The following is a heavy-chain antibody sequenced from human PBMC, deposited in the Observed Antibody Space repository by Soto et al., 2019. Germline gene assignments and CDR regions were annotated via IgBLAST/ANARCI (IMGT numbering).Heavy chain of an antibody. V-gene: IGHV4-34*01. CDR3: ARFYSSCWYVHRGFDP. J-gene: IGHJ5*02. CDR2: INHSGST. D-gene: IGHD6-19*01. Sequence: QVQLQQWCAGLLKPSETLSLTCAVYGGSFSGYYWSWIRQPPGKGLEWIGEINHSGSTNYNPSLKSRFTISVDTSKNQFSLKLSSVTAADTAVYYCARFYSSCWYVHRGFDPWGQGTLVTVSS. CDR1: GGSFSGYY.